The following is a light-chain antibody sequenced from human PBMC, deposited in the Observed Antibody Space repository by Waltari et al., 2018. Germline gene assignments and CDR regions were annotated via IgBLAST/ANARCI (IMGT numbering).Light chain of an antibody. Sequence: QSALTQPAYVSGSPGQSRTIHCTGTSSDVGRYNLVSWYQQPPGKAPKLMIYEVTKRPSGVSNRFSGSKSGNTASLTISGLQDEDEADYYCCSYAGSTTWVFGGGTKLTVL. J-gene: IGLJ3*02. CDR1: SSDVGRYNL. CDR3: CSYAGSTTWV. CDR2: EVT. V-gene: IGLV2-23*02.